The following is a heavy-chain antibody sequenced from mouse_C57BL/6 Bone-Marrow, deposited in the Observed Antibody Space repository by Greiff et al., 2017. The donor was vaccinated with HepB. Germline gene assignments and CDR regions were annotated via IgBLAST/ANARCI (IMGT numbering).Heavy chain of an antibody. D-gene: IGHD4-1*01. CDR1: GFTFSDYY. CDR3: ARSLTGGVLHYYAMDY. Sequence: DVQLVESGGGLVQPGGSLKLSCAASGFTFSDYYMYWVRQTPEKRLEWVAYISNGGGSTYYPDTVKGRFTISRDNAKNTLYLQMSRLKSEDTAMYYCARSLTGGVLHYYAMDYWGQGTSVTVSS. CDR2: ISNGGGST. V-gene: IGHV5-12*01. J-gene: IGHJ4*01.